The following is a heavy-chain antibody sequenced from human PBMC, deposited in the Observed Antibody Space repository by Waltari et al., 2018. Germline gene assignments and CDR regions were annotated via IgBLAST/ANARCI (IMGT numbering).Heavy chain of an antibody. J-gene: IGHJ4*02. CDR3: ASYWSGDFDY. Sequence: QVQLQESGPGLVKPSETLSLTCTVSGGSISSYYWSWIRQPPGKGLEWIGYIYYSGSTNYNPSLKSRVTISVDTAKNQFSLKLSPVTAADTAVYYCASYWSGDFDYWGQGTLVTVSS. D-gene: IGHD2-15*01. V-gene: IGHV4-59*08. CDR2: IYYSGST. CDR1: GGSISSYY.